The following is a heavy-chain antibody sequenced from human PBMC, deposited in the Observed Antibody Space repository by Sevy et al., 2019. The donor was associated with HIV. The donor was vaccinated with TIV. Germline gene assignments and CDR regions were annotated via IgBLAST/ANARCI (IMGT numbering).Heavy chain of an antibody. CDR3: ARSMAGTTRGFDY. CDR2: ISSSGTTI. V-gene: IGHV3-48*03. Sequence: GGSLRLSCAASGFTFSSYEMNWVRQAPGKGLEWVSHISSSGTTIYYAAPVKGRFTISGDNAKNSLYLQMNSLRAEDTAVYYCARSMAGTTRGFDYWGQGTLVTVSS. CDR1: GFTFSSYE. D-gene: IGHD3-10*01. J-gene: IGHJ4*02.